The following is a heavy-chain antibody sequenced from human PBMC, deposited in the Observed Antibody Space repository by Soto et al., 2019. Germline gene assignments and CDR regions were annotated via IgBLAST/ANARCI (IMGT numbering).Heavy chain of an antibody. CDR2: INHSGST. CDR1: GGSFSGYY. Sequence: QVQLQQWGAGLLKPSETLSLTCAVYGGSFSGYYWSWIRQPPGKGLEWIGEINHSGSTNYNPSLKIRVTISVDTSKNQFSLKLSSVTAADTAVYYCARGIAARRGYFDYWGQGTLVTVSS. J-gene: IGHJ4*02. V-gene: IGHV4-34*01. D-gene: IGHD6-6*01. CDR3: ARGIAARRGYFDY.